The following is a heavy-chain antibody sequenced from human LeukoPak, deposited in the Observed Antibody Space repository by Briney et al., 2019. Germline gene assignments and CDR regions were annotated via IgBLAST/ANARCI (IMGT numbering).Heavy chain of an antibody. Sequence: GGSLRLSCAASGFTFCTYAMTWVRQAPGKGLEWVSGISTSGDRTYYADSVKGRFTISRDNSKNMLYLQMNSLRAEDTAEYYCARSAVGTSCCTAVDYWGQGTLVTVSS. D-gene: IGHD1-26*01. CDR2: ISTSGDRT. CDR3: ARSAVGTSCCTAVDY. J-gene: IGHJ4*02. CDR1: GFTFCTYA. V-gene: IGHV3-23*01.